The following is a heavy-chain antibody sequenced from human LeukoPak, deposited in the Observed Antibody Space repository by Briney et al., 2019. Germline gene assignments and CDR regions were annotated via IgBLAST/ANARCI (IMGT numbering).Heavy chain of an antibody. CDR2: VNWNGGST. D-gene: IGHD2-2*01. CDR3: VRDGCSSTSCHASPNCFAP. V-gene: IGHV3-20*04. J-gene: IGHJ5*02. CDR1: GFTFDDYG. Sequence: GGSLRLSCAASGFTFDDYGMSWVRQAPGKGLEWISGVNWNGGSTGYADSVKGRFTISRDNAKNSLYLQMNSLRAEDTALYYCVRDGCSSTSCHASPNCFAPWGQGTLVTVSS.